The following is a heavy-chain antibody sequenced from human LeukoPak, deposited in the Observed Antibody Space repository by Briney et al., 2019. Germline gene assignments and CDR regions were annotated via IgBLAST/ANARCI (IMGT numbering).Heavy chain of an antibody. Sequence: ASVKVSCKASGYTFTSYGISWVRQAPGQGLEWMGWISDYNGNTNYAQKLQGRVTMTTDTSTSTAYMELRSLRSDDTAVYYCARDQLELTGYYYYGMDVWGQGTTVTVSS. D-gene: IGHD1-7*01. J-gene: IGHJ6*02. CDR1: GYTFTSYG. CDR3: ARDQLELTGYYYYGMDV. CDR2: ISDYNGNT. V-gene: IGHV1-18*01.